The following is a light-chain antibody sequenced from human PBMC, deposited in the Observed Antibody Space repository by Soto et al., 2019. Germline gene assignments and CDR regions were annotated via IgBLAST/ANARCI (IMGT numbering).Light chain of an antibody. CDR2: KAS. Sequence: DLQMTQSPSTLSASVGDGVTLTCRARESISRWLAWYQQKPGKAPKLLIYKASSLESGVPSRFSGSGSGTEFTLTINSLQADDFATYYCQQHNSFSITFGQGTRLEIK. CDR1: ESISRW. CDR3: QQHNSFSIT. V-gene: IGKV1-5*03. J-gene: IGKJ5*01.